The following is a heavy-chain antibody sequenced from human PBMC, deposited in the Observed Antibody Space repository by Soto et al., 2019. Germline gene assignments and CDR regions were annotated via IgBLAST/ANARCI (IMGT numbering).Heavy chain of an antibody. CDR2: FYYSGST. V-gene: IGHV4-61*01. Sequence: PSEPLSLTCTVSGGSVSGGSYFWSWVRQPPGKGLEWIGYFYYSGSTKYNPSLKSRVTILEDTSKNQFSLKLNSVTAADTAVYYGAREGRMGTFDYWGQGALVTVSS. D-gene: IGHD1-1*01. CDR3: AREGRMGTFDY. CDR1: GGSVSGGSYF. J-gene: IGHJ4*02.